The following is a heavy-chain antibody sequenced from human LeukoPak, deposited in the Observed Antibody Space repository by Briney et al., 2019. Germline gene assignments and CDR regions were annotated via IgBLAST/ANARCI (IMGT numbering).Heavy chain of an antibody. CDR2: IYSGGST. D-gene: IGHD2-21*01. Sequence: PGGSLRLSRAASGFTDISNYMSRVRQAPGKEVAGVSVIYSGGSTYYADSVKGRFTISRDNSKNTLYLQMNSLRAEDTAVYYCAREAKTEGLQDWGQGTLVTVSS. V-gene: IGHV3-53*01. J-gene: IGHJ4*02. CDR1: GFTDISNY. CDR3: AREAKTEGLQD.